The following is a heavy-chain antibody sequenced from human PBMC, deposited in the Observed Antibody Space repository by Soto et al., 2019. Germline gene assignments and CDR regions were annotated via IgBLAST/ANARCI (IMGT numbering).Heavy chain of an antibody. CDR1: GGTFSSYA. V-gene: IGHV1-69*13. J-gene: IGHJ6*02. Sequence: SVKVSCKASGGTFSSYAISWVRQSPGQGLEWMGGIIPIFGTANYAQKFQGRVTITADESTSTAYMELSSLRSEDTAVYYCARREVGATTRYYYYGMDVWGQGTTVTVSS. D-gene: IGHD1-26*01. CDR3: ARREVGATTRYYYYGMDV. CDR2: IIPIFGTA.